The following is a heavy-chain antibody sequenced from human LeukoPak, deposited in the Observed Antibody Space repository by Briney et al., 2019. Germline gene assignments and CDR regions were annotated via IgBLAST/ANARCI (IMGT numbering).Heavy chain of an antibody. CDR1: GFTFSSYA. J-gene: IGHJ3*02. CDR2: ISSSSYI. CDR3: ARDSQIGAYDAFDI. V-gene: IGHV3-21*01. Sequence: PGGSLRLSCAASGFTFSSYAMSWVRQAPGKGLEWVSSISSSSYIYYADSVKGRFTISRDNAKNSLYLQMNSLRAEDTAVYYCARDSQIGAYDAFDIWGQGTMVTVSS. D-gene: IGHD3-16*01.